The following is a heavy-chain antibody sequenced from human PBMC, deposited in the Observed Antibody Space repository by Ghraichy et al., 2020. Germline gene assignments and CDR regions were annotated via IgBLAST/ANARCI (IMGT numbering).Heavy chain of an antibody. CDR3: SSAMSYAFVI. J-gene: IGHJ3*02. CDR1: GFTFSSSV. CDR2: ISGSGDTT. Sequence: GGSLRISCAASGFTFSSSVMSWVRQAPGKGPVWVSIISGSGDTTYYADSVKGRFTISRDNSTNTLYLQMNSLMAADTAVYFCSSAMSYAFVIWGQGTMVTVSS. V-gene: IGHV3-23*01.